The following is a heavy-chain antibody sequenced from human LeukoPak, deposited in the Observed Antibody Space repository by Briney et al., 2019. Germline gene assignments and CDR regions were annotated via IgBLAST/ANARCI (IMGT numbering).Heavy chain of an antibody. CDR1: GGSISSSSYY. CDR2: IYYSGST. D-gene: IGHD3-10*01. J-gene: IGHJ4*02. V-gene: IGHV4-39*01. Sequence: KPSETLSLTCTVSGGSISSSSYYWGWIRQPPGKGLEWIGSIYYSGSTYYNPSLKSRVTISVDTSKNQFSLKLSPVTAADTAVYYCARQGFGELLPDYWGQGTLVTVSS. CDR3: ARQGFGELLPDY.